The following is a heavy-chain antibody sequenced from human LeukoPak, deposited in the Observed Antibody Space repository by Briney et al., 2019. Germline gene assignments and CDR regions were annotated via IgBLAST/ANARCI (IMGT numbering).Heavy chain of an antibody. J-gene: IGHJ4*02. CDR3: ARDSSPHYYDSSTYYRCFDY. Sequence: PSETLSLTCTVSGGSISSSSYYWGWIRQPPGKGLEWIGSIYYTGNTYYNPSLKSRVTVSVDTSRNQFSLKLTSVTAADTAVSYCARDSSPHYYDSSTYYRCFDYWGQGTLVTVSS. D-gene: IGHD3-22*01. CDR1: GGSISSSSYY. V-gene: IGHV4-39*07. CDR2: IYYTGNT.